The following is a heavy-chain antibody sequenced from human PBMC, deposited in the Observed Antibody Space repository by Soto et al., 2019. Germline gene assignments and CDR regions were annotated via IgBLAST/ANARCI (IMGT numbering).Heavy chain of an antibody. Sequence: EVQLVESGGGLVQPGGSLRLSCAASGFTVSTDWMYWVRQAPGKGLEWISVIKSGGNTNYADSVEGRFSISRDNSKNTVYLQMNSLRGEDTAVYYCVRENYYYGMDVWGQGTTVTVS. V-gene: IGHV3-66*01. CDR1: GFTVSTDW. CDR3: VRENYYYGMDV. CDR2: IKSGGNT. J-gene: IGHJ6*02.